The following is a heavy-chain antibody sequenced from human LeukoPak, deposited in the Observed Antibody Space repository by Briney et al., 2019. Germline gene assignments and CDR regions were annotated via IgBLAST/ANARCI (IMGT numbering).Heavy chain of an antibody. CDR3: ARNRLGDLKYYYYYYMDV. Sequence: SETLSLTCTVSGGSISSSSYYWGWIRQPPGKGLEWIGSIYYSGSTYYNPSLKSRVTISVDTSKNQFSLKLSSVTAADTAVYYCARNRLGDLKYYYYYYMDVWGKGTTVTVSS. J-gene: IGHJ6*03. V-gene: IGHV4-39*07. CDR2: IYYSGST. D-gene: IGHD4-17*01. CDR1: GGSISSSSYY.